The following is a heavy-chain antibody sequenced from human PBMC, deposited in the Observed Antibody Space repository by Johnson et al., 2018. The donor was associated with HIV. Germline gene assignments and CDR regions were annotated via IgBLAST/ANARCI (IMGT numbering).Heavy chain of an antibody. CDR1: GFTFSSYA. CDR3: AKDVELHGAFDI. V-gene: IGHV3-30*04. J-gene: IGHJ3*02. CDR2: ISYDGSNK. Sequence: QEKLVESGGGVVQPGRSLRLSCAASGFTFSSYAIHWVRQAPGKGLEWVAAISYDGSNKYYADSVKGRFTISRDNSKNTLYLQMNSLRAEDTAVYYCAKDVELHGAFDIWGQGTMVTVSS. D-gene: IGHD1-26*01.